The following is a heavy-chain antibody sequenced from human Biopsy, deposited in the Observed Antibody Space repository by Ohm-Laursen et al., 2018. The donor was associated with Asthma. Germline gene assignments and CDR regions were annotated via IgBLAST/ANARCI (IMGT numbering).Heavy chain of an antibody. CDR3: VKDIRLQLWGFDS. CDR1: GFTFDDYA. Sequence: SLRLSRAASGFTFDDYAMHWVRQAPGKGLEWVSGVSWNSGSIDYADSVKGRFTISRDNAKNSLYLQMNSLRGADTALYYCVKDIRLQLWGFDSWGQGTLVTVSS. J-gene: IGHJ4*02. V-gene: IGHV3-9*01. D-gene: IGHD6-13*01. CDR2: VSWNSGSI.